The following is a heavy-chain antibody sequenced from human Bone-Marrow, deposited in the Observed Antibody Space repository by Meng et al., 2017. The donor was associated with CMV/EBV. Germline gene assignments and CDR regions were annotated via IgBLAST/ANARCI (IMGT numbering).Heavy chain of an antibody. D-gene: IGHD6-13*01. CDR2: IWYDGSNK. CDR3: ARDSSYSSSWYSAFDI. CDR1: GFTFSSYG. V-gene: IGHV3-33*01. Sequence: GFTFSSYGMHWVRQAPGKGLEWVAVIWYDGSNKYYADSVKGRFTITRDNSKNTLYLQMNSLRAEDTAVYYCARDSSYSSSWYSAFDIWGQGTMVTVSS. J-gene: IGHJ3*02.